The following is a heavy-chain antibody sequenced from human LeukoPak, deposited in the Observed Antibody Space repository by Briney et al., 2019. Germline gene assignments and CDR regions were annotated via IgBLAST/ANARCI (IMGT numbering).Heavy chain of an antibody. CDR1: GFTFSSYG. CDR2: ISYDGSNK. D-gene: IGHD3-22*01. Sequence: GGSLRLSCAASGFTFSSYGMHWVRQAPGKGLEWVAVISYDGSNKYYADSVKGRFTISRDNSKNTPYLQMNSLRAEDTAVYYCAKDRPEGYYDSTGYYFWYYYYGMDVWGQGTTVTVSS. V-gene: IGHV3-30*18. J-gene: IGHJ6*02. CDR3: AKDRPEGYYDSTGYYFWYYYYGMDV.